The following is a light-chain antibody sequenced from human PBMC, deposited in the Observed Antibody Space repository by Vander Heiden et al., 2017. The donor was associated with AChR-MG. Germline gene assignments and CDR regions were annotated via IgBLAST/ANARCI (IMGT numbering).Light chain of an antibody. J-gene: IGLJ2*01. Sequence: QSALTQPRSVSGSPGHSVTIPCTGTSSHVGGYSYVSWYQQHPGKAPKHMIYDVFKRPSGVPDRFSGSKSGNTASLTISGLQAEDEADYYCYSYAGSYTWVFGGGTRLTVL. CDR3: YSYAGSYTWV. V-gene: IGLV2-11*01. CDR1: SSHVGGYSY. CDR2: DVF.